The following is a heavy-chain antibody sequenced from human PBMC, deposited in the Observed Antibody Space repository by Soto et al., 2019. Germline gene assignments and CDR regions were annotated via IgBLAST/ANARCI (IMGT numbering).Heavy chain of an antibody. Sequence: SETLSLTCAVYGGSFSGYYWSWIRQPPGKGLEWIGEINHSGSTNYNPSLKSRVTISVDTSKNQFSLKLSSVTAADTAVYYCARGRRPYYYDSSRAFFDYWGQGXLVTVSS. J-gene: IGHJ4*02. D-gene: IGHD3-22*01. CDR3: ARGRRPYYYDSSRAFFDY. CDR2: INHSGST. V-gene: IGHV4-34*01. CDR1: GGSFSGYY.